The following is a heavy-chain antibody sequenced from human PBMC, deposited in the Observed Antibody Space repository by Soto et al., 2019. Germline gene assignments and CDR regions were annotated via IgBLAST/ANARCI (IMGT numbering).Heavy chain of an antibody. CDR3: ASQYYYDGSGYSLVYDY. J-gene: IGHJ4*02. Sequence: PSETLSLTCNVSGITISRFYWSWIRQPPVKGLEWVGYIHYSGSTNYNPSLKSRGTISVDTSKNQFSLKLSSVTAADTAVYYCASQYYYDGSGYSLVYDYWGRGTPVTVSS. V-gene: IGHV4-59*01. CDR2: IHYSGST. CDR1: GITISRFY. D-gene: IGHD3-22*01.